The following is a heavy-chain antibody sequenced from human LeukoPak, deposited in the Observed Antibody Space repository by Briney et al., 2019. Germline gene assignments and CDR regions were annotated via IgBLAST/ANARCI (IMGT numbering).Heavy chain of an antibody. Sequence: PSETLSLTCTVSGGSISSSSYYWGWIRQPPGKGLEWIGSIYYSGSTYYNPSLKSRVTIPVDTSKNQFSLKLSSVTAADTAVYYCARARYSSSWVGPAYGMDVWGQGTTVTVSS. CDR1: GGSISSSSYY. D-gene: IGHD6-13*01. CDR3: ARARYSSSWVGPAYGMDV. J-gene: IGHJ6*02. V-gene: IGHV4-39*07. CDR2: IYYSGST.